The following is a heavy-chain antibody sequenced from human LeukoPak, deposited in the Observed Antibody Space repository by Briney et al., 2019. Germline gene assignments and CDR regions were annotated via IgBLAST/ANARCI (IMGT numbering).Heavy chain of an antibody. V-gene: IGHV3-23*01. Sequence: QPGGSLRLSCAVSRFTFITYAMRWVRQAPGQGLQWVSAISANGADKYYADYVKGRFTIPRHNSKNTLFLQMTSRGVEDTAVYFCANYRKPKGLDYWGQGTLVTVPS. CDR2: ISANGADK. D-gene: IGHD1-14*01. CDR3: ANYRKPKGLDY. CDR1: RFTFITYA. J-gene: IGHJ4*02.